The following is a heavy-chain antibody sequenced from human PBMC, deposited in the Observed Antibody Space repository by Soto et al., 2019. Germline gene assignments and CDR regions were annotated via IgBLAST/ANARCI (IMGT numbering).Heavy chain of an antibody. J-gene: IGHJ4*02. V-gene: IGHV3-11*06. CDR2: SSNSGTYT. CDR1: GFTFSDYC. Sequence: PGGSLRLSCVGSGFTFSDYCMSWVRQAPGKGLEWLSYSSNSGTYTKYAGSVKGRFSISRDNAKNSLHLQINSLRGEDTAVYYCARSGDNYNVLDYWGQGTPVTVSS. CDR3: ARSGDNYNVLDY. D-gene: IGHD3-10*02.